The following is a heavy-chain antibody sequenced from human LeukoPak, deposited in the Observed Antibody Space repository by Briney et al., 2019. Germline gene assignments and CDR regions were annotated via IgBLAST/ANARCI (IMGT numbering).Heavy chain of an antibody. D-gene: IGHD6-13*01. Sequence: GGSLRLACAASGFTISSYWMSWVRQPPGKGLGWVANIKNDGSEKYYVDSVKGRFTISRDNATHTLYLQMNSLRAEHTAVYYCARVGTAEGTLEDYWGQGNLVTVSS. CDR1: GFTISSYW. V-gene: IGHV3-7*01. CDR2: IKNDGSEK. J-gene: IGHJ4*02. CDR3: ARVGTAEGTLEDY.